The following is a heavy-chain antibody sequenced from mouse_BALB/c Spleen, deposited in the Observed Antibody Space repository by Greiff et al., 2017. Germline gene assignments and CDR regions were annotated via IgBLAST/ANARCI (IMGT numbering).Heavy chain of an antibody. V-gene: IGHV14-4*02. Sequence: EVKVEESGAELVRSGASVKLSCTASGFNIKDYYMHWVKQRPEQGLEWIGWIDPENGDTEYAPKFQGKATMTADTSSNTAYLQLSSLTSEDAAVYYCSAVITTFAYWGQGTLVTVSA. J-gene: IGHJ3*01. CDR2: IDPENGDT. D-gene: IGHD2-4*01. CDR1: GFNIKDYY. CDR3: SAVITTFAY.